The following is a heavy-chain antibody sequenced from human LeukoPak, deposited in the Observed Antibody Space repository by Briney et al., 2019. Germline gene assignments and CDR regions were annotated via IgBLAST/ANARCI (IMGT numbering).Heavy chain of an antibody. V-gene: IGHV3-43*01. Sequence: GGSLRLSCAASGFTFDDYTMHWVRQAPGRGLEWVSLISWDGGSTYYADSVKGRFTISRDNSKNSLYLQMNSLRTEDTAFYYCAKDIRVAAAGLDYWGQGTLVTVSS. D-gene: IGHD6-13*01. CDR1: GFTFDDYT. J-gene: IGHJ4*02. CDR3: AKDIRVAAAGLDY. CDR2: ISWDGGST.